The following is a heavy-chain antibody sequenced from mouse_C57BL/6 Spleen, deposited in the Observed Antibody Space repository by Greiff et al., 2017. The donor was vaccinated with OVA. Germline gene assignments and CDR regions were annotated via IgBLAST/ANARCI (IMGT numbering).Heavy chain of an antibody. J-gene: IGHJ2*01. D-gene: IGHD2-5*01. Sequence: QVQLQQSGAELVKPGALVKISCKASGYAFSSYWMNWVKQRPGKGLEWIGQIYPGDGDTNYNGKFKGKATLTADKSSSTAYMQLSSLTSEDSAVYFCARRVLYSNYYFDYWGQGTTLTVSS. CDR1: GYAFSSYW. CDR2: IYPGDGDT. V-gene: IGHV1-80*01. CDR3: ARRVLYSNYYFDY.